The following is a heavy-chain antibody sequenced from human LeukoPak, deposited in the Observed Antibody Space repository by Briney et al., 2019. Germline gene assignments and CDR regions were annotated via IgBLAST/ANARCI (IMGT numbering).Heavy chain of an antibody. CDR2: ISAYNGNT. V-gene: IGHV1-18*01. D-gene: IGHD2-2*01. J-gene: IGHJ4*02. Sequence: ASVNVSCKASGYTFTSYGISWVRQAPGQGLEWMGWISAYNGNTNYAQKLQGRVTMTTDTSTSTAYTELRSVRSDDTAVYYCARDGFVVPAAIELDYWGQGTLVTVSS. CDR1: GYTFTSYG. CDR3: ARDGFVVPAAIELDY.